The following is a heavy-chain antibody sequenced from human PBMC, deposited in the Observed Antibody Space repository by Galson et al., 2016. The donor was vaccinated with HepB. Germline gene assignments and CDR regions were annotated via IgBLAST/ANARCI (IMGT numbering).Heavy chain of an antibody. CDR2: TSYDGVNK. CDR1: GFIFSRYA. D-gene: IGHD6-19*01. CDR3: ARVLRFQQWLDTFDM. J-gene: IGHJ3*02. Sequence: SLRLSCAASGFIFSRYATHWVRQAPGKGLEWVAVTSYDGVNKHYADSVKGRFTMSRDNSKNTLYLQMNSLRDEDTAVYYCARVLRFQQWLDTFDMWGQGTVVTVSS. V-gene: IGHV3-30-3*01.